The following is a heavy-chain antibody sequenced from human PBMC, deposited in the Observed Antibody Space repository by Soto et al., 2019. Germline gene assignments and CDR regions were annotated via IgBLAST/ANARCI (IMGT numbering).Heavy chain of an antibody. Sequence: SETLSLTCTVSGASVSSATHYWNWIRQPPGKPLEWIGYIYYSGATNYNPSLRSRVTISLDRSNDQFSLKLSSVTAADTAVYYCARDSGYSQHYYYGMEVWGQGTTVTVSS. CDR2: IYYSGAT. D-gene: IGHD2-15*01. J-gene: IGHJ6*02. V-gene: IGHV4-61*01. CDR1: GASVSSATHY. CDR3: ARDSGYSQHYYYGMEV.